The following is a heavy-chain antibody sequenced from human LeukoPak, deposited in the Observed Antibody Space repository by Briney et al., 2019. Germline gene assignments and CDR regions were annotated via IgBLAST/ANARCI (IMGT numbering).Heavy chain of an antibody. CDR3: ARDTPYYDILTGRRNMDV. J-gene: IGHJ6*03. Sequence: PSETLSLTCTVSGGSISSGDYYWSWIRQPPGKGLEWIGYIYYSGSPYYNPSLKSRVTISVDTSKTQFSLKLSSVTAAATAVYYCARDTPYYDILTGRRNMDVWGKGTTVTASS. CDR2: IYYSGSP. V-gene: IGHV4-30-4*08. CDR1: GGSISSGDYY. D-gene: IGHD3-9*01.